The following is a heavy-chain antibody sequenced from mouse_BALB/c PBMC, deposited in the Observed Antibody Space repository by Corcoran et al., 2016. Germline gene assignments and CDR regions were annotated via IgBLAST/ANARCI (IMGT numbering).Heavy chain of an antibody. J-gene: IGHJ4*01. D-gene: IGHD1-1*01. CDR3: ARHEVIYYYSSNYAIDY. CDR2: FYPGSGSI. CDR1: GYAFPAYT. Sequence: VQQQQAGADLVKTGASVSLSCKASGYAFPAYTIHCGKQRSGQGLEWIVWFYPGSGSIKYNEKFKDKATLTADKSSSTVYMELSRLTFEDSAVYFCARHEVIYYYSSNYAIDYWGQGTSVTVSS. V-gene: IGHV1-62-2*01.